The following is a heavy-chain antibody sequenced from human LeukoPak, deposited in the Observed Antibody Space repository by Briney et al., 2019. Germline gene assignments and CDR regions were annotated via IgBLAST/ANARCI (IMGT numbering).Heavy chain of an antibody. Sequence: SETLSLTCTVSGGSISSGSYYWSWIRQPAGKGLEWIGRIYTSGSTNYNPSLKSRVTIPVDTSKNQFPLKLSSVTAADTAVYYCARALDSSLDFDYWGQGTLVTVSS. CDR2: IYTSGST. J-gene: IGHJ4*02. CDR3: ARALDSSLDFDY. CDR1: GGSISSGSYY. D-gene: IGHD3-22*01. V-gene: IGHV4-61*02.